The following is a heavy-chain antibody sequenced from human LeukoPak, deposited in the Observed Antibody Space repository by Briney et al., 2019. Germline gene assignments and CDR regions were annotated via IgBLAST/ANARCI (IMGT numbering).Heavy chain of an antibody. V-gene: IGHV1-2*02. CDR1: GYTFTGYY. Sequence: LGASVKVSCKASGYTFTGYYMHWVRQAPGQGLEWMGWINPNSGGTNYAQKFQGRVTMTRDTSISTAYMELSRLRSEDTAVYYCARGPTTVVTLYYFDYWGQGTPVTVSS. D-gene: IGHD4-23*01. CDR3: ARGPTTVVTLYYFDY. CDR2: INPNSGGT. J-gene: IGHJ4*02.